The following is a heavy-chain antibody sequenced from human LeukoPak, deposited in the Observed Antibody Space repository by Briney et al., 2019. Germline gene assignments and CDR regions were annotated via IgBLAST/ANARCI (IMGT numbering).Heavy chain of an antibody. J-gene: IGHJ3*02. V-gene: IGHV5-51*01. CDR3: ARSDIVVVPAAISPAAFDI. CDR2: IYPGDSDT. Sequence: GESLKISCKGSGYSFTSYWIGWVRQMPGKGLEWMGIIYPGDSDTRYSPSFQGQVTISADKSISTAYLQWSSLKASDTAMYYCARSDIVVVPAAISPAAFDIWGQGTMVTVS. D-gene: IGHD2-2*01. CDR1: GYSFTSYW.